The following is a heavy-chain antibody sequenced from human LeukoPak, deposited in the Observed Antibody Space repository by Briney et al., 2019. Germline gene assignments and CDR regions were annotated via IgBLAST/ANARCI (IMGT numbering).Heavy chain of an antibody. CDR1: GFTFSSYA. D-gene: IGHD6-6*01. CDR2: ISYDGSNK. CDR3: ARGAGSSGYYGMDV. Sequence: GGSLRLSCAASGFTFSSYAMHWVRQAPGKGLEWVAVISYDGSNKYYADSVKGRFTISRDNSKNTLYLQMNSLRAEDTAVYYCARGAGSSGYYGMDVWGQGTTVTVSS. V-gene: IGHV3-30-3*01. J-gene: IGHJ6*02.